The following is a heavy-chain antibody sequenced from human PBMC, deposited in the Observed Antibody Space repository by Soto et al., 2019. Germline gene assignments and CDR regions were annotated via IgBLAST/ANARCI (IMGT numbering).Heavy chain of an antibody. D-gene: IGHD4-17*01. CDR3: ATDRYGDFVFDI. CDR2: ISSSSSII. V-gene: IGHV3-48*01. CDR1: GFTFSSYS. J-gene: IGHJ3*02. Sequence: EVQLVESGGGLVQPGGSLRLSCAASGFTFSSYSMNRIRQAPGKGLEWVSYISSSSSIIYYADSVQGRFTVSRDNAKNSLYLQMNSLRAEDTAVYYCATDRYGDFVFDIWGQGTMVTVSS.